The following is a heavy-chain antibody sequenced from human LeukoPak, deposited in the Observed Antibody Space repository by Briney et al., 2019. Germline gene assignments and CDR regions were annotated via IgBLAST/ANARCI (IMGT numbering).Heavy chain of an antibody. CDR2: IYYSGST. CDR1: GGSISSYY. J-gene: IGHJ6*03. D-gene: IGHD4-11*01. Sequence: SETLSLTCTVSGGSISSYYWSWIRQPPGKGLEWIGYIYYSGSTNYNPSLKSRVTISVDTSKNQFSLKLSSVTAADTAVYYCARSRDENSNYGILNYYYCMDVWGKGTTVTVSS. V-gene: IGHV4-59*01. CDR3: ARSRDENSNYGILNYYYCMDV.